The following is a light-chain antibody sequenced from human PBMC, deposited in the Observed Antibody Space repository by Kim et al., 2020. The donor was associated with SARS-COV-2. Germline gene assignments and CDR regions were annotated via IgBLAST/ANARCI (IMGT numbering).Light chain of an antibody. Sequence: EIVLTQSPGTLSLSPGETATLSCRASQSVSSSYLAWYQQKPGQAPRLLIDGASSRATGITDRFSGSGSGTDFTLTISRLEPEDFAVYYCQHYGRSPGTFGQGTKLEI. CDR3: QHYGRSPGT. CDR2: GAS. V-gene: IGKV3-20*01. J-gene: IGKJ2*01. CDR1: QSVSSSY.